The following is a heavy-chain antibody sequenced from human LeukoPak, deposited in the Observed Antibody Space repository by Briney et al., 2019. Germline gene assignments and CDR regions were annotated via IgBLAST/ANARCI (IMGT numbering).Heavy chain of an antibody. Sequence: GASVKVSCKASGYTFTGYYVHWVRQAPGQGLEWMGWINPNSGGTNYAQKFQGRVTMTRDTSISTAYMELSRLRSDDTAVYYCARDYYDSSGYSRLPDYWGQGTLVTVSS. V-gene: IGHV1-2*02. D-gene: IGHD3-22*01. CDR3: ARDYYDSSGYSRLPDY. CDR2: INPNSGGT. J-gene: IGHJ4*02. CDR1: GYTFTGYY.